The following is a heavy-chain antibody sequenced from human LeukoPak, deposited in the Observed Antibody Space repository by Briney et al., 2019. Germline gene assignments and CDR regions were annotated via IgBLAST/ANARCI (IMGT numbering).Heavy chain of an antibody. CDR3: APPAIPAAGV. J-gene: IGHJ6*02. V-gene: IGHV3-23*01. CDR2: ISGSGGNT. Sequence: PGGSLRLSCAASGFTFSSYVMTWVRQAPGKGLEWVSGISGSGGNTNYADSVKGRFTISRDNSKNTLCLQMNSLRVDDTAVYYCAPPAIPAAGVWGQGTTVTVSS. CDR1: GFTFSSYV. D-gene: IGHD6-13*01.